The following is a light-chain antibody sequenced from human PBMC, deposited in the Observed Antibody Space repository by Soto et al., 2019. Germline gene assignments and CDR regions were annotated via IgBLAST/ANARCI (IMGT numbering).Light chain of an antibody. CDR2: AAS. J-gene: IGKJ5*01. V-gene: IGKV1-39*01. CDR1: QSISNY. Sequence: DIQMTQSPSSLSASVGDGVTITCRASQSISNYVNWYQQKPGKAPKLLIYAASRLQSGVPDRFSGSGSGTDFTLTISRLEPEDFAVYYCQQYGSSPSITFGQGTRLEIK. CDR3: QQYGSSPSIT.